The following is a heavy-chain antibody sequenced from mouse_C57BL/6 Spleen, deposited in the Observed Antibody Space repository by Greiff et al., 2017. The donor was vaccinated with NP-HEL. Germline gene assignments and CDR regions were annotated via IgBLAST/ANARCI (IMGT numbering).Heavy chain of an antibody. J-gene: IGHJ4*01. CDR3: ARLLLPFYAMDY. CDR2: IYPRSGNT. CDR1: GYTFTSYG. D-gene: IGHD1-1*01. V-gene: IGHV1-81*01. Sequence: VQLQESGAELARPGASVKLSCKASGYTFTSYGISWVKQRTGQGLEWIGEIYPRSGNTYYNEKFKGKATLTADKSSSTAYMELRSLTSEDSAVYFCARLLLPFYAMDYWGQGTSVTVSS.